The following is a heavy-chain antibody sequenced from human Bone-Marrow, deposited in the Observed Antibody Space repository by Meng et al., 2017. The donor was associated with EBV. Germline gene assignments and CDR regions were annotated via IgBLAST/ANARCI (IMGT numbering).Heavy chain of an antibody. D-gene: IGHD1-26*01. V-gene: IGHV4-30-4*08. CDR3: ARAGGSFTVDP. CDR2: TFFRGET. J-gene: IGHJ5*02. CDR1: CDSITSGGYY. Sequence: VRLQESGPRLVKPSQTLSLTGAATCDSITSGGYYWSWIRQAPGKGLEWIGYTFFRGETYYTSSFRSRTTISLDTSKNQFSLKLTSVTAADTAVYYCARAGGSFTVDPWGQGALVTVSS.